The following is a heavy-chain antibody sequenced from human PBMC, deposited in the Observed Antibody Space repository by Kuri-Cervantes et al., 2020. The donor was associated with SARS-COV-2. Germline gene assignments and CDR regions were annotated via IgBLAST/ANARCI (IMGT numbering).Heavy chain of an antibody. J-gene: IGHJ4*02. CDR1: GGSISSSSYY. D-gene: IGHD3-9*01. CDR3: ARGGFYDILTGYYPPFDY. Sequence: SETLSLTCTVSGGSISSSSYYWGWIRQPPGKGLEWIGSIYYSGSTNYNPSLKSRVTISVDTSKNQFSLKLSSVTAADTAVYYCARGGFYDILTGYYPPFDYWGQGTLVTVSS. CDR2: IYYSGST. V-gene: IGHV4-39*07.